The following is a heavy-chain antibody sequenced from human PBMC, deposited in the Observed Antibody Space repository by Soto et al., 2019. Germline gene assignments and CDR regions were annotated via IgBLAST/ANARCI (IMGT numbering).Heavy chain of an antibody. CDR3: ARTRDLLRYFDWLPFDY. CDR1: GYTFTSYG. Sequence: QVQLVQSGAEVKKPGASVKVSCKASGYTFTSYGISWVRQAPGQGLEWMGWISAYNGNTNYAQKLQGRVTMTTDTPTSTASMELRGLESDDPAVYYCARTRDLLRYFDWLPFDYWGQGTLVTVSS. CDR2: ISAYNGNT. V-gene: IGHV1-18*01. J-gene: IGHJ4*02. D-gene: IGHD3-9*01.